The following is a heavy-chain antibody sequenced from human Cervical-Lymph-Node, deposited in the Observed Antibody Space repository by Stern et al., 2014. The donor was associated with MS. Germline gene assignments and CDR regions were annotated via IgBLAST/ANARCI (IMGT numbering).Heavy chain of an antibody. CDR2: IGEDGSLT. D-gene: IGHD2-21*01. J-gene: IGHJ4*02. CDR3: VRYRRGSDYYFDY. V-gene: IGHV3-7*01. CDR1: GFTFSSYF. Sequence: EMQLVESGGGLVQPGGSLRLSCAASGFTFSSYFMGWVRQAPGKGLEWVANIGEDGSLTYYVDSVEGRFTISRDNAKNSLFLQMHSPRSEDTSIYYCVRYRRGSDYYFDYWGQGTLVTVSS.